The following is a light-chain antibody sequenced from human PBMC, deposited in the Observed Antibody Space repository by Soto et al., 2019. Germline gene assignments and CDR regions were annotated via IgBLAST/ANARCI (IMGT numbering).Light chain of an antibody. J-gene: IGKJ2*02. CDR3: QLSYRTTCT. V-gene: IGKV1-39*01. CDR2: SAS. Sequence: DIQMTQSPSSLSASVGERVTITCRASQSISSYLNWYQQKPGKAPKLLIYSASSLQSGVPSRFLDGGSGTDFTVTTSSRQPEQFATYYFQLSYRTTCTSGQATQLPSK. CDR1: QSISSY.